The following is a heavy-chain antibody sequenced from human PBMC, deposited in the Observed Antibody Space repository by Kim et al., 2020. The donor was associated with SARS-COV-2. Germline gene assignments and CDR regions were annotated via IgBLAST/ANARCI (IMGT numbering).Heavy chain of an antibody. CDR3: ARHYSLSTWSTEYAFD. D-gene: IGHD2-15*01. V-gene: IGHV4-39*01. J-gene: IGHJ3*02. CDR2: ISYSGTT. CDR1: GGSISSSNY. Sequence: LETLSLTCTVSGGSISSSNYWGWIRQPPGKGLEWIATISYSGTTYYKPSLGSRVTISLDTSNNRFSLKLTSVIATDTAMYYCARHYSLSTWSTEYAFD.